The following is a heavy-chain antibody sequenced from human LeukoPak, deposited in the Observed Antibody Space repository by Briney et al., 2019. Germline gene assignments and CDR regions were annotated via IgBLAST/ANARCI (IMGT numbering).Heavy chain of an antibody. CDR3: ARRPGRNRIRDTYHFDF. CDR2: INHSGST. CDR1: GHSFSGYY. V-gene: IGHV4-34*01. J-gene: IGHJ4*02. D-gene: IGHD5-18*01. Sequence: WEPLSLPCAVSGHSFSGYYWTWIRQSPEGGLQGIGEINHSGSTNYNPSVRSRIAISIDTSKNQFSLQLTSVTGADAGVYYCARRPGRNRIRDTYHFDFWGQGSLVTVSS.